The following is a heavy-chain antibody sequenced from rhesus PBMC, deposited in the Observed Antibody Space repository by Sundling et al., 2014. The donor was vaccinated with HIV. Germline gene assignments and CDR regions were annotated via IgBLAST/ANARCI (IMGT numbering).Heavy chain of an antibody. Sequence: QVQLQESGPGLVKPSETLSLTCAVSGGSISGYYWSWIRQPPGKGLEWMGEINGDGGNTNYNSSLKSRVRIAGDTSKNQFSLELTSLSVADTAVYYCARRLLGSFDYWGQGVLVTVSS. D-gene: IGHD3-34*01. CDR1: GGSISGYY. J-gene: IGHJ4*01. CDR3: ARRLLGSFDY. CDR2: INGDGGNT. V-gene: IGHV4-81*01.